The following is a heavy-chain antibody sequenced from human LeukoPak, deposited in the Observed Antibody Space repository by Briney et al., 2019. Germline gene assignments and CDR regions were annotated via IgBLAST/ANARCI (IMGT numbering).Heavy chain of an antibody. D-gene: IGHD5-12*01. CDR1: GGSFSGYY. J-gene: IGHJ4*02. Sequence: PSETLSPTCAVYGGSFSGYYWSWIRQPPGKGLEWIGEINHSGSTNYNPSLKSRVTISVDTSKNQFSLKLSSVTAADTAVYYCAREGATSCFDYWGQGTLVTVSS. CDR3: AREGATSCFDY. CDR2: INHSGST. V-gene: IGHV4-34*01.